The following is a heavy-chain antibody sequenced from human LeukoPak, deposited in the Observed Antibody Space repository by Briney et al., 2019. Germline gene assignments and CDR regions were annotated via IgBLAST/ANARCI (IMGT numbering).Heavy chain of an antibody. J-gene: IGHJ6*02. V-gene: IGHV3-7*01. CDR1: GFTFSSYW. Sequence: GGSLRLSCAASGFTFSSYWMSWVRQAPGKGLEWVANIKQDGSEKYYVDSVKGRFTIYRDNAKNSLYLQMNSLRAEDTAVYYCARDQTNGYFDWYYYYGMDVWGQGTTVTVSS. CDR3: ARDQTNGYFDWYYYYGMDV. CDR2: IKQDGSEK. D-gene: IGHD3-9*01.